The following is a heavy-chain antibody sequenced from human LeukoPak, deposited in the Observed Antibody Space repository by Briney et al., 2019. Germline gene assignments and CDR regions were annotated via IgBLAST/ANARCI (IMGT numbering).Heavy chain of an antibody. D-gene: IGHD4-23*01. CDR1: GDSVSSNSGA. V-gene: IGHV6-1*01. Sequence: SQTLSLTCAISGDSVSSNSGAWNWIRQSPLRGLEWLGRTYYRSRWYNDYAVSVKSRITINPDTSKNQFSLQLNSVTPEDTAVYYCASSYYAGNSLDDWGQGTLVTVSS. J-gene: IGHJ4*02. CDR3: ASSYYAGNSLDD. CDR2: TYYRSRWYN.